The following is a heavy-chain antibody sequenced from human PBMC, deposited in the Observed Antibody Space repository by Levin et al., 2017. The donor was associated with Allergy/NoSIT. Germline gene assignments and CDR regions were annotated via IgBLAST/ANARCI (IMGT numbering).Heavy chain of an antibody. J-gene: IGHJ3*02. D-gene: IGHD4-17*01. CDR3: ASLRGAGDAFDI. CDR2: ISSSSSYI. Sequence: PGGSLRLSCAASGFTFSSYSMNWVRQAPGKGLEWVSSISSSSSYIYYADSVKGRFTISRDNAKNSLYLQMNSLRAEDTAVYYCASLRGAGDAFDIWGQGTMVTVSS. CDR1: GFTFSSYS. V-gene: IGHV3-21*01.